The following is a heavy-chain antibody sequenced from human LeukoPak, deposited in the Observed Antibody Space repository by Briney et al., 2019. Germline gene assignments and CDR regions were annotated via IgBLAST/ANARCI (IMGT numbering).Heavy chain of an antibody. CDR3: EKEYDSSGYFDF. D-gene: IGHD3-22*01. J-gene: IGHJ4*02. CDR2: ISYDKNNK. CDR1: GFTFSSYG. Sequence: GGSLRLSCAASGFTFSSYGMHWVRQAPGKGLEWVAVISYDKNNKYYADSVRGRFTISRDNTKNTLYLQMNSLRAEDTAVYYCEKEYDSSGYFDFWGQGTLVTVSS. V-gene: IGHV3-30*18.